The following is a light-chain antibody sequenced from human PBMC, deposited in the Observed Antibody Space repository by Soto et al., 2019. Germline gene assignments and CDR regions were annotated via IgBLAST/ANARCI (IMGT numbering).Light chain of an antibody. CDR2: EVS. V-gene: IGLV2-8*01. CDR3: SSFAGNSTLV. Sequence: QSALTQPPSASGSPGQSGTISCTGTSSDVGGYNYVSWYQQHPGKAPKLMISEVSKRPSGVPDRFSGSKSGNTASLPVSGLQAEDEADYYCSSFAGNSTLVFGGGTKLTVL. CDR1: SSDVGGYNY. J-gene: IGLJ3*02.